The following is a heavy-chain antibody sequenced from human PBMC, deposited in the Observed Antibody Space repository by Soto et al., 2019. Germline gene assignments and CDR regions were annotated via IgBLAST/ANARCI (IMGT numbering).Heavy chain of an antibody. J-gene: IGHJ6*02. V-gene: IGHV1-69*08. Sequence: QVQLVQSGAEVEKPGSSVKVSCKASGATFSRNTITWVRQAPGQGLEWIGRIIPLFGITDFAQKLQDRVTLTADKSTTPVYTELSSRRSENTAVYYCATEDGARDSALIPSAIDAMDVWGQGTTVTV. CDR2: IIPLFGIT. CDR3: ATEDGARDSALIPSAIDAMDV. D-gene: IGHD2-2*02. CDR1: GATFSRNT.